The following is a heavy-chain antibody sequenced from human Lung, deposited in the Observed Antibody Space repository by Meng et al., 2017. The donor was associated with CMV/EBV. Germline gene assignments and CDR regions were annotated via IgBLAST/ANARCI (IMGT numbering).Heavy chain of an antibody. J-gene: IGHJ4*02. CDR3: ARDGSDYYDVIGYGPVDY. Sequence: GGSLRLXXAASGFTFSTFSMAWVRQAPGRGLEWVASISSSTASVYYAGSVQGRFTISRDNARNSLFLQMNSATAEDTAVYYCARDGSDYYDVIGYGPVDYWGQGVLVTVSS. D-gene: IGHD3-22*01. CDR2: ISSSTASV. V-gene: IGHV3-21*06. CDR1: GFTFSTFS.